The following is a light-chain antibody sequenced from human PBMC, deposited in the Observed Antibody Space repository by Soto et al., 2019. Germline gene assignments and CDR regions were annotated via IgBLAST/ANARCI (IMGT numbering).Light chain of an antibody. CDR3: QQYNTYST. J-gene: IGKJ5*01. CDR1: QSISTW. CDR2: DVS. V-gene: IGKV1-5*01. Sequence: IHMTQSPSTLSASLGDRVTIACRASQSISTWLAWYQQKPGKAPKLLIYDVSSLKSGVPSRFSGSGSGTEFTLTISSLQPDDFATYYCQQYNTYSTFGQGTRLEIK.